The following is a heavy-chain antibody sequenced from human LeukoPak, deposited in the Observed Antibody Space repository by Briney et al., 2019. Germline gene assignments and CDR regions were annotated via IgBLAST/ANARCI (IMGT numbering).Heavy chain of an antibody. CDR3: ARVKGRWLQRGPYYFDY. Sequence: NWVRQAPGXGLEGVSYISSSGSTIYYADSVKGRFTISRDNAKNSLYLQMNSLRAEDTAVYYCARVKGRWLQRGPYYFDYWGQGTLVTVSS. CDR2: ISSSGSTI. J-gene: IGHJ4*02. V-gene: IGHV3-48*03. D-gene: IGHD5-24*01.